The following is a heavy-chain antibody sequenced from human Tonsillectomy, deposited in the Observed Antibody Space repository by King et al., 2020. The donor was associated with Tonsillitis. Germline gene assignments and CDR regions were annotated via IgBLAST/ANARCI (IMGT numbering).Heavy chain of an antibody. V-gene: IGHV3-30-3*01. D-gene: IGHD2-2*01. CDR1: GLTMIAYA. CDR3: ARVRCSSTSCPSYYYGMDV. Sequence: LVASGLVFFPRFICVLVSCSYSGLTMIAYAVPCVVPAPGKGLAWVALISYDGSNNDYADSVRGRFTISRANSKNTLYLQMNTLTAEDTAVYYCARVRCSSTSCPSYYYGMDVWGQGTTVTVSS. CDR2: ISYDGSNN. J-gene: IGHJ6*02.